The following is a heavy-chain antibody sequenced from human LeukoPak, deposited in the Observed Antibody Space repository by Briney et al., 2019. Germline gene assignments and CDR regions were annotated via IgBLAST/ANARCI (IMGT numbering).Heavy chain of an antibody. CDR1: GDSLSSHY. CDR3: ARNVGWYSHDS. Sequence: SETLYLTCTVSGDSLSSHYWSWIRQPPGKGLEWIGYIYGSGSTHYDPSLRSRVTISEDTSKNQFSLKLTSVTAADTAVYYCARNVGWYSHDSWGQGTLVTVPS. J-gene: IGHJ4*02. CDR2: IYGSGST. D-gene: IGHD6-19*01. V-gene: IGHV4-59*08.